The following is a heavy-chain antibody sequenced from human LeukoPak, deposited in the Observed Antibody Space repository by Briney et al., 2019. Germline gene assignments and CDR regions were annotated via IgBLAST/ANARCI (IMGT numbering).Heavy chain of an antibody. Sequence: PGRSLRLSCAASGFTFDDYAMHWVRQAPGKGLDWVSGISWNGGTIGYADSVKGRFTISRDNAKSSLYLQMNSLRAEDMALYYCAKADTAMVTSAFDIWGQGTMVTVSS. CDR2: ISWNGGTI. J-gene: IGHJ3*02. D-gene: IGHD5-18*01. CDR3: AKADTAMVTSAFDI. CDR1: GFTFDDYA. V-gene: IGHV3-9*03.